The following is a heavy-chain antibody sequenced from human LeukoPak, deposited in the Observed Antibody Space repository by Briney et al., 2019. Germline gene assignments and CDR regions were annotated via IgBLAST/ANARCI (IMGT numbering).Heavy chain of an antibody. J-gene: IGHJ4*02. CDR2: ISSSSSYI. CDR1: GFTFSSYS. D-gene: IGHD5-12*01. CDR3: ARDSRGYSGYDSIPSSNDY. Sequence: GGSLRLSCAASGFTFSSYSMNWVRQAPGKGLEWVSSISSSSSYIYYADSVKGRFTISRDNAKNSLYLQMNSLRAEDTAVYYCARDSRGYSGYDSIPSSNDYWGQGTLVTVSS. V-gene: IGHV3-21*01.